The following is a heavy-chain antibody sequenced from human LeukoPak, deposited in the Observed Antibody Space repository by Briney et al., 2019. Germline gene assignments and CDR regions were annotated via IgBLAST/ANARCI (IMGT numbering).Heavy chain of an antibody. CDR3: ARPYDSSGYYSPDAFDI. V-gene: IGHV1-69*13. Sequence: ASVKVSCKASGGTFSSYAISWVRQAPGQGLEWMGGIIPIFGTANYAQKFQGRVTITADESTSTAYMELSSLRSDDTAVYYCARPYDSSGYYSPDAFDIWGQGTMVTVSS. CDR1: GGTFSSYA. D-gene: IGHD3-22*01. J-gene: IGHJ3*02. CDR2: IIPIFGTA.